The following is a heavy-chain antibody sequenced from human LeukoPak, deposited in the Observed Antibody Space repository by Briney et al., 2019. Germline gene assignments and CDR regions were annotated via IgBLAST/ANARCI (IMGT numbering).Heavy chain of an antibody. J-gene: IGHJ3*02. CDR3: TKSDGSGLIRI. V-gene: IGHV4-39*07. Sequence: SETLSLTCTVSGDSLTGYYWGWIRQPPGKGLVWIGNIYYTGNTYYNPSLKSRVTISLDTSKNQFSLKVISMTAADTAVYYCTKSDGSGLIRICGRGTMVTVSS. CDR2: IYYTGNT. D-gene: IGHD3-22*01. CDR1: GDSLTGYY.